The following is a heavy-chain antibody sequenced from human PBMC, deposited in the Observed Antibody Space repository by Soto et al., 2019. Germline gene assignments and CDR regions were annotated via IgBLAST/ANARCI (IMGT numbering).Heavy chain of an antibody. CDR1: GYTFTGYY. V-gene: IGHV1-2*04. Sequence: QVPLVQSGAEVKKPGASVKVSCKASGYTFTGYYMHWVRQAPGQGLEWMGWINPNSGGTNYAQKFQGWVTMTRDTSISTAYMELSRLRSDDTAVYYCARGGQLVNYYYYYMDVWGKGTTVTVSS. D-gene: IGHD6-6*01. CDR3: ARGGQLVNYYYYYMDV. CDR2: INPNSGGT. J-gene: IGHJ6*03.